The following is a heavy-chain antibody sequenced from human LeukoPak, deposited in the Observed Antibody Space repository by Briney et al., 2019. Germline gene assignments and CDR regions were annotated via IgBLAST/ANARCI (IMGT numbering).Heavy chain of an antibody. CDR1: GFTFSSYA. CDR3: AKDRDIQLWLLFDY. J-gene: IGHJ4*02. Sequence: GGSLRLSCAASGFTFSSYAMSWVRQAQGKGLEWVSAISGSGGSTYYADSVKGRLTISRDNSKNTLYLKMNSLRAEDTAVYYCAKDRDIQLWLLFDYWGQGTLVTVSS. CDR2: ISGSGGST. D-gene: IGHD5-18*01. V-gene: IGHV3-23*01.